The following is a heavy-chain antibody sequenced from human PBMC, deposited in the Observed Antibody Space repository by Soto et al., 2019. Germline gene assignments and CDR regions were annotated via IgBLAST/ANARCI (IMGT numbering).Heavy chain of an antibody. V-gene: IGHV3-30*18. CDR3: AKGKGEGRYYYYMDV. J-gene: IGHJ6*03. Sequence: GGSLRLSCAASGFTFSSYGMHWVRQAPGKGLEWVAVISYDGSNKYYADSVKGRFTISRDNSKNTLYLQMNSLRAEDTAVYYCAKGKGEGRYYYYMDVWGKGTTVTVSS. CDR1: GFTFSSYG. CDR2: ISYDGSNK. D-gene: IGHD3-10*01.